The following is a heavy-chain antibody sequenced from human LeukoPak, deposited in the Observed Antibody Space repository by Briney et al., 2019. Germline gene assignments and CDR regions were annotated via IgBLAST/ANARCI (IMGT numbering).Heavy chain of an antibody. CDR2: INHSGST. V-gene: IGHV4-34*01. Sequence: SETLSLTCAVYGGSFSGYYWSWIRQPPGKGLEWIGEINHSGSTNYNPSLKSRVTISVDTSKNQFSLKLSSVTAADTAVYYCARGGMVRGVIITSKGAYYYGMDVWGKGTTVTVSS. J-gene: IGHJ6*04. CDR1: GGSFSGYY. CDR3: ARGGMVRGVIITSKGAYYYGMDV. D-gene: IGHD3-10*01.